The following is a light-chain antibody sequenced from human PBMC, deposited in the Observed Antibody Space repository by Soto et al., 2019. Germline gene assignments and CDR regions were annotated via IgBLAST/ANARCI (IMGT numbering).Light chain of an antibody. CDR1: NIGSKN. Sequence: SYDLTQPLSVSVALGQTARIICGGNNIGSKNVHWYQLNPGQAPVLVIYRDTNRPSGIPERFSGSNSGNTATLAISGAQAGDDGDYYCQVYDSSTVVFGGGTKLTVL. CDR3: QVYDSSTVV. V-gene: IGLV3-9*01. CDR2: RDT. J-gene: IGLJ3*02.